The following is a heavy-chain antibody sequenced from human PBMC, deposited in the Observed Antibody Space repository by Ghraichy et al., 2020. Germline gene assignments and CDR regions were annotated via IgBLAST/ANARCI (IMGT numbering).Heavy chain of an antibody. D-gene: IGHD4-17*01. J-gene: IGHJ4*02. CDR3: VRETTTLTTFGFDY. V-gene: IGHV3-74*01. Sequence: GSLRLSCAASGFTFSNYWMYWVRQVSGKGLVWVSRINSDGSSISYADSVKGRFTISRDNANNPLYLQMNSLRAEDTAVYFCVRETTTLTTFGFDYWGQGTLVTVSS. CDR1: GFTFSNYW. CDR2: INSDGSSI.